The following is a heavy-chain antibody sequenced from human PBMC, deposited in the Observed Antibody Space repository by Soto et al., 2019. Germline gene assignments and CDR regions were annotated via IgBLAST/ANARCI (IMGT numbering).Heavy chain of an antibody. CDR2: MSYDGSDK. CDR3: ARARLATPALKN. V-gene: IGHV3-30-3*01. D-gene: IGHD1-26*01. J-gene: IGHJ4*02. CDR1: GFSFRSYG. Sequence: QVQLVESGGGVVQPGRSLRLSCAASGFSFRSYGMHWVRQAPGKGLEWVAVMSYDGSDKDYADSVKGRFTISRDNSKNTQYLHMSSLRAEDTAVYYCARARLATPALKNWGQVNLVTVAS.